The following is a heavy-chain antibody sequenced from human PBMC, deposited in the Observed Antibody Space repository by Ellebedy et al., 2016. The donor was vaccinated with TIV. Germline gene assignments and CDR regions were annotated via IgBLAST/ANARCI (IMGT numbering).Heavy chain of an antibody. CDR2: IYSGGST. Sequence: GESLKISCAASGFIFRNYAMSWVRQAPGKGLEWVSVIYSGGSTYYADSVKGRFTISRDNSKNTLYLQMNSLRAEDTAVYYCARDSGSHNYYYYGMDVWGQGTTVTVSS. CDR3: ARDSGSHNYYYYGMDV. V-gene: IGHV3-66*01. CDR1: GFIFRNYA. D-gene: IGHD1-26*01. J-gene: IGHJ6*02.